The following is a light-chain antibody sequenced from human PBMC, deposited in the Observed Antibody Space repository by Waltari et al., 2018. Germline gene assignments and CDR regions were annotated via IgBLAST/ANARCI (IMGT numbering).Light chain of an antibody. Sequence: QLVLTQPPSASASLGASVKLTCTLNSGQTRYAIAWHQQQPEKGPRFLMKLDSDGSHTKGDGIPDRFSGSSSGAERYLILSSLQSEDEADYYCQSWDTGINVFGGGTKLTVL. V-gene: IGLV4-69*01. CDR2: LDSDGSH. J-gene: IGLJ2*01. CDR3: QSWDTGINV. CDR1: SGQTRYA.